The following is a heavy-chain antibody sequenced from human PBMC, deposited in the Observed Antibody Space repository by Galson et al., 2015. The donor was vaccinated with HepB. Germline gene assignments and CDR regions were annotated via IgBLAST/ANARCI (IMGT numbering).Heavy chain of an antibody. Sequence: CAISGDSVSSNSAAWDWIRQSPSRGLEWLGRTYYRSKWYNDYAVSVKSRITINPDTSKNQFSLQLNSVTPEDTAVYYCARDLGSSGWWAARFDYWGQGTLVTVSS. CDR3: ARDLGSSGWWAARFDY. CDR2: TYYRSKWYN. V-gene: IGHV6-1*01. J-gene: IGHJ4*02. D-gene: IGHD6-19*01. CDR1: GDSVSSNSAA.